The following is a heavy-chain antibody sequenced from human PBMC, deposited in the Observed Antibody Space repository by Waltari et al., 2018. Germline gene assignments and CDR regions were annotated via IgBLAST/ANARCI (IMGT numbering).Heavy chain of an antibody. J-gene: IGHJ2*01. V-gene: IGHV1-8*03. CDR1: GYTFTSYD. Sequence: QVQLVQSGAEVKKPGASVKVSCKASGYTFTSYDINWVRQATGQGLEWMGWMNPNSGNTGYAQKFQGRVTITRNTSISTAYMELSSLRSEDTAVYYCARGKGMTVTRSPVDWYFDLWGRGTLVTVSS. CDR2: MNPNSGNT. D-gene: IGHD4-17*01. CDR3: ARGKGMTVTRSPVDWYFDL.